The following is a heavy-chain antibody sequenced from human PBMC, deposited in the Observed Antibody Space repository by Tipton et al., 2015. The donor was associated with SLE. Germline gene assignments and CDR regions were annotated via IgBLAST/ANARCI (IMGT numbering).Heavy chain of an antibody. CDR2: IADTGSP. CDR1: GGSFSGYH. D-gene: IGHD4-23*01. Sequence: TLSLTCAVYGGSFSGYHWTWIRQPPGQGLEWIGEIADTGSPNYNPSLKSRVTISLDTSKSQFSLILNSLTAADTAVYYCARGPFPRWPPGAYWGQGTLVTVSS. CDR3: ARGPFPRWPPGAY. J-gene: IGHJ4*02. V-gene: IGHV4-34*01.